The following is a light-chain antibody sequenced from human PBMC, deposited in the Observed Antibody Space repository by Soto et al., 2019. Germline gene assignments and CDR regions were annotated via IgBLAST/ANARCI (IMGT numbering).Light chain of an antibody. CDR2: GAS. CDR1: QTVSDNY. J-gene: IGKJ4*01. V-gene: IGKV3-20*01. Sequence: EIVLTQSPGALSLSPGERATLSCRASQTVSDNYLAWYQQKPGQAPMLLIYGASTRATGIPDRFSGSGSGTDFTLTISRLGPEDFAVYYCQQYGGSPRVSFGGGTKVEIK. CDR3: QQYGGSPRVS.